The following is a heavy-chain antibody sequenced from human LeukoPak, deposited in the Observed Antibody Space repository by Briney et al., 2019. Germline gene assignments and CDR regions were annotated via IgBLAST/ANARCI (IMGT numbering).Heavy chain of an antibody. CDR2: ISGSGGST. CDR3: AKPVYADYYDSSGYYYGFDY. Sequence: PGGSLRLSCAASGFTFSNVWMTWVRQAPGKGLEWVSAISGSGGSTYYADSVKGRFTISRDNSKNTLYLQMNSLRAEDTAVYYCAKPVYADYYDSSGYYYGFDYWGQGTLVTVSS. D-gene: IGHD3-22*01. V-gene: IGHV3-23*01. J-gene: IGHJ4*02. CDR1: GFTFSNVW.